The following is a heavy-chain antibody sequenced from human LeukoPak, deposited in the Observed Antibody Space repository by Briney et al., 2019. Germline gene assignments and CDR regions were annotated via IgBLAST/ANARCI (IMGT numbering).Heavy chain of an antibody. J-gene: IGHJ4*02. CDR3: ARGRKGFDY. CDR1: GVSISSYY. CDR2: IYYSGST. Sequence: SETLSLTCTVSGVSISSYYWSWIRQPPGKGLEWIGYIYYSGSTNYNPSLKSRVTISVDTSKNQFSLKLSSVTAADTAVYYCARGRKGFDYWGQGTLVTVSS. V-gene: IGHV4-59*01.